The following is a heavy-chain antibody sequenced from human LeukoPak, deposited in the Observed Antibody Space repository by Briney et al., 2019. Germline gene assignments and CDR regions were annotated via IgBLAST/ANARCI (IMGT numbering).Heavy chain of an antibody. D-gene: IGHD2-2*01. CDR2: ISGRGGST. J-gene: IGHJ6*02. V-gene: IGHV3-23*01. CDR3: AKGSAVVVPAALLGDYYYGMDV. CDR1: GFTFSSYA. Sequence: GGSLRLSCAASGFTFSSYAMSGVGQAPGKGLEWVSAISGRGGSTYYADSVKGRFTISRDNSKNTLYLQMNSLRAEDTAVYYCAKGSAVVVPAALLGDYYYGMDVWGQGTTVTVSS.